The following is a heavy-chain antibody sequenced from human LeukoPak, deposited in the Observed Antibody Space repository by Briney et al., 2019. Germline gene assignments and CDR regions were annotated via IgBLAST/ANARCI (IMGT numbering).Heavy chain of an antibody. J-gene: IGHJ4*02. Sequence: GESLKISCKGSGYSFTSYWIGWVRQMPGKGLEWMGIIYPGDSDTRCSPSFQGQVTISADKSISTAYLQWSSLKASDTAMYYCARQPLTYYYDSRVKYYFDYWGQGTLVTVSS. CDR3: ARQPLTYYYDSRVKYYFDY. CDR1: GYSFTSYW. CDR2: IYPGDSDT. V-gene: IGHV5-51*01. D-gene: IGHD3-22*01.